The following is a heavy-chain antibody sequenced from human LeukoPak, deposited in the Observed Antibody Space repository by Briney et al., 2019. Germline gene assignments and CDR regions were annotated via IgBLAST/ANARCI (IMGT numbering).Heavy chain of an antibody. J-gene: IGHJ6*03. V-gene: IGHV3-7*01. D-gene: IGHD2-2*01. CDR2: INPDGSGK. Sequence: GGSLRLSCEASGFTLSTYWMNWVRQVPGKGLDWVANINPDGSGKRYVDSVKGRFTIARDNADNSLSLQMNSLRAEDTAVYYCARDPLTLYCSSTSCYQAYYYMDIWGKGTTVTVSS. CDR3: ARDPLTLYCSSTSCYQAYYYMDI. CDR1: GFTLSTYW.